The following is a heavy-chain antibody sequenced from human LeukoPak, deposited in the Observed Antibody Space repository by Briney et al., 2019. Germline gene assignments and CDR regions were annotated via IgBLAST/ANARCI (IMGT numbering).Heavy chain of an antibody. CDR2: ISSSSSYI. J-gene: IGHJ4*02. V-gene: IGHV3-21*01. CDR1: GFTFSSYS. D-gene: IGHD3-22*01. CDR3: AITHYDPAGSPNFDS. Sequence: PGGSLRLSCAASGFTFSSYSMNWVRQAPGKGLEWVSSISSSSSYIYYADSVKGRFTISRDNAKNSLYLQMNSLRTEDTALYYCAITHYDPAGSPNFDSWGQGTLVTVSS.